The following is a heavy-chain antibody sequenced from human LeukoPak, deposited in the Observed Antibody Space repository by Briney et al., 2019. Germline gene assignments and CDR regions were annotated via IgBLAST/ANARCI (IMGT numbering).Heavy chain of an antibody. D-gene: IGHD6-13*01. CDR1: GYSFTSYW. CDR2: IYPGDSDT. V-gene: IGHV5-51*01. J-gene: IGHJ4*02. CDR3: ARLQAPSSWYSLY. Sequence: GESLKISCKGSGYSFTSYWIGWVRQMPEKGLEWMGIIYPGDSDTRYSPPFQGQVTISADKSISTAYLQWSSLKASDTAMYYCARLQAPSSWYSLYWGQGTLVTVSS.